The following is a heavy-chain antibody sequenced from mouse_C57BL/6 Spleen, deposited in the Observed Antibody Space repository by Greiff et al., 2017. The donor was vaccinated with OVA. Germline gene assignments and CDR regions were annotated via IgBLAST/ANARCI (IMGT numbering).Heavy chain of an antibody. D-gene: IGHD2-3*01. CDR1: GYTFTSYW. CDR3: ARMMEEAQLGY. Sequence: QVQLQQPGAELVKPGASVTLSCKASGYTFTSYWMHWVKQRPGRGLEWIGRIDPNSGGTKYNEKFKSKATLTVDKPSSTAYMQLSSLTAEDSAVYCCARMMEEAQLGYWGQGTTLTVSS. CDR2: IDPNSGGT. V-gene: IGHV1-72*01. J-gene: IGHJ2*01.